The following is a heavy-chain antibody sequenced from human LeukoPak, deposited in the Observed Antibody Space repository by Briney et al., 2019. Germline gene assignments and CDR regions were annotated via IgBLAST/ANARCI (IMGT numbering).Heavy chain of an antibody. V-gene: IGHV4-59*01. Sequence: PSETLSLTCTVSGGSISNYYWSWLRQPPGKGLEWIGYIYFSGTTNINPSLKSRVTISVDMSKNQFSLKLSSVTAADTAVYYCAREDPQTTVPEGLDVWDQGTTVTVSS. CDR1: GGSISNYY. CDR3: AREDPQTTVPEGLDV. D-gene: IGHD4-17*01. CDR2: IYFSGTT. J-gene: IGHJ6*02.